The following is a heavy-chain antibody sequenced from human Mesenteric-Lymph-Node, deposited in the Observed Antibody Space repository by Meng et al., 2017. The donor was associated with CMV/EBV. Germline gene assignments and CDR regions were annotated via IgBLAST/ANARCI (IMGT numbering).Heavy chain of an antibody. V-gene: IGHV3-7*01. CDR3: ARGGPKLAVRLIDY. D-gene: IGHD3-10*01. J-gene: IGHJ4*02. CDR2: IKQDGSEK. CDR1: GFTFSNYW. Sequence: GGSLRLSCAASGFTFSNYWMSWVRQAPGKGLEWVANIKQDGSEKYYVDSVKGRFTISRDNANNSLSLQMNNLRVEDTAVYYCARGGPKLAVRLIDYWGQGTLVTVSS.